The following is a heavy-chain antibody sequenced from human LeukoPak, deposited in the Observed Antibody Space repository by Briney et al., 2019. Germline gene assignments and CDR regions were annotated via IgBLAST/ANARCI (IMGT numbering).Heavy chain of an antibody. Sequence: SQTLSLTCAISGDSVSSNSAAWNWIRQSPSRGLEWLGRNYYRSKRYSDYAVSVKGRVIINSDTSKNQVSLQLNSVTPEDTAVYYCTRAGGYSSGWNGWNLDLWGRGTRVIVSS. CDR2: NYYRSKRYS. CDR3: TRAGGYSSGWNGWNLDL. J-gene: IGHJ2*01. D-gene: IGHD6-19*01. V-gene: IGHV6-1*01. CDR1: GDSVSSNSAA.